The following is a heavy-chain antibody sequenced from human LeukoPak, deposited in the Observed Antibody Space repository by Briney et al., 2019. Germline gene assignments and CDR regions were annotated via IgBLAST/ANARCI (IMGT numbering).Heavy chain of an antibody. V-gene: IGHV3-33*01. CDR3: ARGLASYYYGSGRPTPLDY. Sequence: GGSLRLSCAASGFTFSSYGMHWARQAPGKGLEWVAVIWYDGSNKYYADSVKGRFTISRANSKNTLYLQMNSLRAEDTAVYYCARGLASYYYGSGRPTPLDYWGQGTLVTVSS. D-gene: IGHD3-10*01. CDR1: GFTFSSYG. J-gene: IGHJ4*02. CDR2: IWYDGSNK.